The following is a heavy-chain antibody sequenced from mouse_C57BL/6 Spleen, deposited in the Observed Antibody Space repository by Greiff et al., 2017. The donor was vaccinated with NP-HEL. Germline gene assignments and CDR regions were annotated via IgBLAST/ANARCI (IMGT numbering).Heavy chain of an antibody. CDR2: ISNGGGST. J-gene: IGHJ4*01. CDR3: ARQTVVARNAMDY. V-gene: IGHV5-12*01. Sequence: EVQGVESGGGLVQPGGSLKLSCAASGFTFSDYYMYWVRQTPEKRLEWVAYISNGGGSTYYPDTVKGRFTISRDNAKNTLYLQMSRLKSEDTAMYYCARQTVVARNAMDYWGQGTSVTVSS. CDR1: GFTFSDYY. D-gene: IGHD1-1*01.